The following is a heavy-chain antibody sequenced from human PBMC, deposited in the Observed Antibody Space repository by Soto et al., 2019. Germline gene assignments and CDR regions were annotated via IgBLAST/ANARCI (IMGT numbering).Heavy chain of an antibody. J-gene: IGHJ4*02. Sequence: GGSLRLSCAASGFTFSMYRMFWVRQARGNRDDCVAFLSSDGSENYYVDSVKGRFTISRENSRNTVYFQMNSLRVEHTAIYYCSKGSYSRTYSDFDYSGQISLPTFSS. V-gene: IGHV3-30*18. CDR3: SKGSYSRTYSDFDY. D-gene: IGHD1-26*01. CDR1: GFTFSMYR. CDR2: LSSDGSEN.